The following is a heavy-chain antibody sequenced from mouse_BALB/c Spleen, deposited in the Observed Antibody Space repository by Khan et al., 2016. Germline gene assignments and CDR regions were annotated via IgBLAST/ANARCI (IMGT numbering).Heavy chain of an antibody. Sequence: QVQLKESGPGLVAPSQSLSITCTVSGFSLTNPGVHWVRQPPGKGLDWLGVIWAGGSTDYNSALMSRLSITKDTSQNQVFLKMNSLQSDDTAIYYCARDDQDYDAWFASWGQGTLVTVSA. D-gene: IGHD2-4*01. CDR3: ARDDQDYDAWFAS. CDR2: IWAGGST. CDR1: GFSLTNPG. V-gene: IGHV2-9*02. J-gene: IGHJ3*01.